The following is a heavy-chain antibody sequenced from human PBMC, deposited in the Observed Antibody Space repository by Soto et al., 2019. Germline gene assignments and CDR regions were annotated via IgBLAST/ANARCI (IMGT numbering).Heavy chain of an antibody. D-gene: IGHD3-22*01. CDR3: ATLHYYDSSAIYY. V-gene: IGHV3-33*01. J-gene: IGHJ4*02. CDR1: GFTFSSYF. Sequence: GGSLRLSCASSGFTFSSYFMHWVRLAPGKGLEWLAVIWYDGINKYYADSVKGRFTISRDNSKNTLYLQMNSLRAEDTAVYYCATLHYYDSSAIYYWGQGTLVPVSS. CDR2: IWYDGINK.